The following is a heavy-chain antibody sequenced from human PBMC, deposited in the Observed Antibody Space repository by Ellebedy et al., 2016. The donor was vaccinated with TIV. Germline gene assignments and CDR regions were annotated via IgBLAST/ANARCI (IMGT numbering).Heavy chain of an antibody. D-gene: IGHD6-25*01. CDR2: IYHSGST. Sequence: MPSETLSLTCTVSGYSISSGYYWGWSRQPPGKGLDWIGRIYHSGSTYYNPSLKSRVTISVDTSKNQFFLKLSFVTAADTAVYYCARDRGAASFDPWGQGTLVTVSS. CDR1: GYSISSGYY. J-gene: IGHJ5*02. CDR3: ARDRGAASFDP. V-gene: IGHV4-38-2*02.